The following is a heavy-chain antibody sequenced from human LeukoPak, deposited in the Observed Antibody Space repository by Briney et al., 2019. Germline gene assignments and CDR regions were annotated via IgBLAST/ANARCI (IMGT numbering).Heavy chain of an antibody. Sequence: GRSLRLSCAASGFIFSGHVMHWVRQAPGKGLEWVSLISYDGSNKDYADSVKGRFTISRDNSKNTLYLQMNGLRAEDTAVYYCAKDRHSYGYEGLDYWGQGTLVTVSS. CDR1: GFIFSGHV. CDR3: AKDRHSYGYEGLDY. V-gene: IGHV3-30-3*01. J-gene: IGHJ4*02. D-gene: IGHD5-18*01. CDR2: ISYDGSNK.